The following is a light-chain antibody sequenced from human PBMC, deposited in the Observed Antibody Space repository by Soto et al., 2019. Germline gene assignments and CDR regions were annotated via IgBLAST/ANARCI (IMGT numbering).Light chain of an antibody. CDR2: DAS. V-gene: IGKV1-5*01. Sequence: DIQMTQSPSRLSASVGDRVTITCRASQSISSWLAWYQQKPGRAPKLLIYDASSLESGVPSRFSGSGSGTEFTLTILSLQPDDFATYYCQQYNSYLWTFGQGTKVDIK. CDR1: QSISSW. J-gene: IGKJ1*01. CDR3: QQYNSYLWT.